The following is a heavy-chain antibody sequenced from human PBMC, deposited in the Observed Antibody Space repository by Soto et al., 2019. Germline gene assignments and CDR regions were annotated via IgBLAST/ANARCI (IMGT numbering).Heavy chain of an antibody. CDR1: GYTFTSYG. CDR3: ARDGVVVVVAATPDKDYYYGMDV. CDR2: ISAYNGNT. J-gene: IGHJ6*02. Sequence: ASVKVSCKASGYTFTSYGISWVRQAPGQGLEWMGWISAYNGNTNYAQKLQGRVTMTTDTSTSTAYMELRSLRFDDTAVYYCARDGVVVVVAATPDKDYYYGMDVWGQGTTVTVSS. D-gene: IGHD2-15*01. V-gene: IGHV1-18*01.